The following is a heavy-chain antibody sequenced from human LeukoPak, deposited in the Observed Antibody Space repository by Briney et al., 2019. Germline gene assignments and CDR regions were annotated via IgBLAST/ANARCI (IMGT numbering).Heavy chain of an antibody. CDR3: ARTYYYDSSGYYYGHWFDP. CDR2: ISAYNGNT. V-gene: IGHV1-18*01. J-gene: IGHJ5*02. CDR1: GYTFTNCG. D-gene: IGHD3-22*01. Sequence: ASVKVSCRASGYTFTNCGISWVRLAPGQGLEWMGWISAYNGNTNYAQKLQGRVTMTTETSTSTAYTELRSLRSDDTAIYYCARTYYYDSSGYYYGHWFDPWGQGSLVTVSS.